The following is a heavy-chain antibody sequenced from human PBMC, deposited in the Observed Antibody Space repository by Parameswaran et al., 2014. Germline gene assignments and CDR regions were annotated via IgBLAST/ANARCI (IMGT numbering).Heavy chain of an antibody. D-gene: IGHD2-2*01. V-gene: IGHV4-31*02. CDR3: ASSIVVVPAAKSPRPFRLGY. Sequence: RWIRQPPGKGLEWIGYIYYSGSTYYNPSLKSRVTISVDTSKNQFSLKLSSVTAADTAVYYCASSIVVVPAAKSPRPFRLGYWGQGTPVTVSS. J-gene: IGHJ4*02. CDR2: IYYSGST.